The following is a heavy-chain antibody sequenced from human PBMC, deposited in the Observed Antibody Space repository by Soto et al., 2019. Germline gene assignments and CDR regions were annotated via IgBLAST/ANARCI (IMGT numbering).Heavy chain of an antibody. CDR1: GFLFSTST. D-gene: IGHD4-17*01. CDR3: ATLGRADYPPLAA. J-gene: IGHJ5*02. CDR2: ISSRGTDI. Sequence: QAQLVQSGGGLVQSGRSLTLSCEASGFLFSTSTLNWVRRAPGKGLEWVAEISSRGTDIYYADSVKGRFTISRDNSKNTLYLLLDRVKSDDTAVYFCATLGRADYPPLAAWGQGTLVTVSS. V-gene: IGHV3-30*14.